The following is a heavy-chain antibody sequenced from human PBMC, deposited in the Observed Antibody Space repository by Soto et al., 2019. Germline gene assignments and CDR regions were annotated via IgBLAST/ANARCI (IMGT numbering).Heavy chain of an antibody. CDR2: ISSSSSTI. D-gene: IGHD3-22*01. CDR3: AREDSSGYLLCDY. J-gene: IGHJ4*02. V-gene: IGHV3-48*02. Sequence: EVQLVESGGGLVQPGGSLRLSCAASGFTFSSYSMNWVRQAPGKGLEWVSYISSSSSTIYYADSVKGRFTISRDNAKNSLYLQMNSLRDEDTAVYDCAREDSSGYLLCDYWGQGTLVTVSS. CDR1: GFTFSSYS.